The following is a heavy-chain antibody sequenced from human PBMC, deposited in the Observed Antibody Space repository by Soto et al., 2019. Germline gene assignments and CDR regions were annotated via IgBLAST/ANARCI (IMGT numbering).Heavy chain of an antibody. CDR3: ASTRGYTYGYLDY. CDR2: IYHSGST. V-gene: IGHV4-4*02. D-gene: IGHD5-18*01. CDR1: GGSISSSNR. Sequence: QVQLQETGPGLVKPSGTLSLTCAVSGGSISSSNRWTWVRQPPGKGLEWIGEIYHSGSTNYNPSLKRRVTISVDKSKNQFSLKLSSVTAAGTAVYYCASTRGYTYGYLDYWGQGTLVTVSS. J-gene: IGHJ4*02.